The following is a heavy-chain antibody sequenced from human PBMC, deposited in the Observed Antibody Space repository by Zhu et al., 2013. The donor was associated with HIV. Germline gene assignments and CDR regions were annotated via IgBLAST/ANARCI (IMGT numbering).Heavy chain of an antibody. CDR1: GYMFTAYY. CDR3: ARSSDTLGRGFDY. J-gene: IGHJ4*02. Sequence: QVQLVQSGGEVKKPGASVKVSCKTSGYMFTAYYIHWVRQAPGKGIEWMGWINPNSGGTNYAQKFQGRVTMTTDTSTSTAYMELRSLRSDDTAVYYCARSSDTLGRGFDYWGQGTLVTVSS. CDR2: INPNSGGT. V-gene: IGHV1-2*02. D-gene: IGHD5-18*01.